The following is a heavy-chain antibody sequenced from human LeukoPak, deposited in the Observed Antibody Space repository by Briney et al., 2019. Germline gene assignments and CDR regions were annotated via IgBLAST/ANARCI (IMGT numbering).Heavy chain of an antibody. V-gene: IGHV1-8*01. Sequence: ASVKVSCKASGYTFTSYDINWVRQATGQGRAWMGGMSPNSGNTGYAQKFQGRVTMTRNTSISTAYMELSSLRSEDTAVYYCASRTQWELLGEAFDIWGQGTMVTVSS. J-gene: IGHJ3*02. CDR2: MSPNSGNT. CDR1: GYTFTSYD. CDR3: ASRTQWELLGEAFDI. D-gene: IGHD1-26*01.